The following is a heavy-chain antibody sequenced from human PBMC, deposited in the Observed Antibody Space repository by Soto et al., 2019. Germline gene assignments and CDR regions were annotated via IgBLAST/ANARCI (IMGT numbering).Heavy chain of an antibody. J-gene: IGHJ3*02. CDR3: VKDFSGYTHGVRAFEI. CDR1: GFTFQNFA. V-gene: IGHV3-9*01. CDR2: INWNSRTI. Sequence: EVQLVESGGGFVQPGRSLTLACATSGFTFQNFAMHWVRQAPGKGLIWVSSINWNSRTILYADSVKGRFTISGDNATSSLYLQMNSLRVEDTALYYCVKDFSGYTHGVRAFEIWGQGTMVTVSS. D-gene: IGHD5-18*01.